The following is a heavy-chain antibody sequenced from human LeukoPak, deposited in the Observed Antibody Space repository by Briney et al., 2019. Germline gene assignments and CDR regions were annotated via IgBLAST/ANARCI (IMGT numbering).Heavy chain of an antibody. CDR2: IIPIFGTA. CDR3: ARGRTRGYDILTGYYTPVDY. Sequence: SSVKVSCKASGGTFSSYAISWVRQAPGQGLEWMGGIIPIFGTAKYAQKFQGRVTITADESTSTAYMELSSLRSEDTAVYYCARGRTRGYDILTGYYTPVDYWGQGTLVTVSS. D-gene: IGHD3-9*01. V-gene: IGHV1-69*01. CDR1: GGTFSSYA. J-gene: IGHJ4*02.